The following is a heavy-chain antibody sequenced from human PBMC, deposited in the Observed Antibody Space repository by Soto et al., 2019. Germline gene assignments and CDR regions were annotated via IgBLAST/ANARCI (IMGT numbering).Heavy chain of an antibody. D-gene: IGHD1-26*01. J-gene: IGHJ4*02. V-gene: IGHV3-53*02. Sequence: EVQLVETGGGLIQPGGSLRLSCAASGFTVSNNFMIWVRQAPGKGLEGFSLIYSDGSTHYADSVRGRFTISRDNSKNTLYLHMNSLRAEDTAVYYCARDGNGQSGSPHWGQGTLVTVSS. CDR3: ARDGNGQSGSPH. CDR1: GFTVSNNF. CDR2: IYSDGST.